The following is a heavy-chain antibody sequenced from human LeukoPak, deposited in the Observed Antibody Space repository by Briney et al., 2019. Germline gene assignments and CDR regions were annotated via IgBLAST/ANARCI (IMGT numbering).Heavy chain of an antibody. J-gene: IGHJ3*01. V-gene: IGHV1-18*01. CDR1: GYTFTNYG. CDR2: ISAYSGNT. CDR3: ARALIGTSGDAFDF. D-gene: IGHD2-8*01. Sequence: ASVKVSCKASGYTFTNYGINWVRQAPGQGLEWMGWISAYSGNTNYAQKLQGRVTMTTDTSTSKAYMELRSLRSDDTAVYYCARALIGTSGDAFDFWGQGTMVTVSS.